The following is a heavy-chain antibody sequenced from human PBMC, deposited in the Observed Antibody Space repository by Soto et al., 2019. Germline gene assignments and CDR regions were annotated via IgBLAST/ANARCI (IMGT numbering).Heavy chain of an antibody. Sequence: EVQLVESGGGLVQPGGSLRLSCVASGFTFSLYSMNWVRQAPGKGLEWLSYISNTGSTMYYADSVRGRFTISRDNAKNSLYLQMNSLRDEDTAVYYCARDDHDSGHYYDLVDYWGLGTLVTVSS. J-gene: IGHJ4*02. CDR3: ARDDHDSGHYYDLVDY. D-gene: IGHD3-3*01. V-gene: IGHV3-48*02. CDR1: GFTFSLYS. CDR2: ISNTGSTM.